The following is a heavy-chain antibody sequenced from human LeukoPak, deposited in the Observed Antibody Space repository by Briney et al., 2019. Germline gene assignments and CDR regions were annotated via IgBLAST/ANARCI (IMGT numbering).Heavy chain of an antibody. CDR3: VRTPPNWGADF. D-gene: IGHD7-27*01. J-gene: IGHJ4*02. CDR1: GYTFTSYD. V-gene: IGHV1-8*01. CDR2: MSPNSGNT. Sequence: ASVKVSCKASGYTFTSYDINWMRQATGQGLGWMGWMSPNSGNTGYAQKFQGRVTMTRDTSTGTAYLELSSLRSEDSAVYYCVRTPPNWGADFWGQGTLVTVS.